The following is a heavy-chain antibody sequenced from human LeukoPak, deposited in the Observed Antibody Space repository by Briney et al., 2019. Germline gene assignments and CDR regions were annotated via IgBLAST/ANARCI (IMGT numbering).Heavy chain of an antibody. V-gene: IGHV3-30*03. CDR3: ARDRYYYDSSGHYPGGDY. CDR1: GFSFSHFG. CDR2: ISHDGTKK. J-gene: IGHJ4*02. D-gene: IGHD3-22*01. Sequence: GGSLRLSCAASGFSFSHFGMHWVRQAPGKGLEWVAVISHDGTKKYSADSVKGRFTISRDNAKNSLYLQMNSLRAEDTAVYYCARDRYYYDSSGHYPGGDYWGQGTLVTVSS.